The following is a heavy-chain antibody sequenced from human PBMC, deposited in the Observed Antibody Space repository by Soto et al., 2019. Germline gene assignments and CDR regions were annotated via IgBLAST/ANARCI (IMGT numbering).Heavy chain of an antibody. D-gene: IGHD3-22*01. CDR2: IYYSGST. Sequence: QVQLQESGPGLVKPSQTLSLTCTVSGGSISSGDYYWSWIRQHPGKGLEWIGYIYYSGSTHYSSSLKSRVTMSIDTSKNQFPPKLTSVTAADTAVYYCARLSSIDSSGYYLDYWGQGTLVTVSS. CDR1: GGSISSGDYY. J-gene: IGHJ4*02. CDR3: ARLSSIDSSGYYLDY. V-gene: IGHV4-31*03.